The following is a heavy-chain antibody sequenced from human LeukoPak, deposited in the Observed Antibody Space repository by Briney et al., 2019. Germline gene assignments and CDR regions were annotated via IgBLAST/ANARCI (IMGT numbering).Heavy chain of an antibody. J-gene: IGHJ4*02. V-gene: IGHV1-24*01. CDR3: LCNKVGEYSYGWGYFDY. CDR2: FDPEDGET. CDR1: GYTLTELS. Sequence: GASVKVSCKVSGYTLTELSMHWVRQAPGKGLEWMGGFDPEDGETIYAQKFQGRVTMTEDTSTDTAYMELSSLRSEDTAVYYCLCNKVGEYSYGWGYFDYWGQGTPVTVSS. D-gene: IGHD5-18*01.